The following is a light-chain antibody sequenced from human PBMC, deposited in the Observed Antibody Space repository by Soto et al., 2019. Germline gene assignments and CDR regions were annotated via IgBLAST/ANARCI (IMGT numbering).Light chain of an antibody. CDR2: DVS. Sequence: QSALTQPXSASGSPGQSVTLSCTGSSSDVGGYEHVSWYQQHPGRVPKPLIYDVSKRLSGVPDRFSGSKSGNXXXXTVSGLXAEDEADYXXSSYAGSDNMIFGGGTXXTVL. V-gene: IGLV2-8*01. J-gene: IGLJ2*01. CDR3: SSYAGSDNMI. CDR1: SSDVGGYEH.